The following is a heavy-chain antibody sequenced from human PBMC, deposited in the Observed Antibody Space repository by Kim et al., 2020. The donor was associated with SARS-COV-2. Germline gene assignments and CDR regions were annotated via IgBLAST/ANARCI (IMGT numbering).Heavy chain of an antibody. CDR3: ARDRLVAAAGTRHLGWFDP. D-gene: IGHD6-13*01. CDR2: INPSGGST. V-gene: IGHV1-46*01. Sequence: ASVKVSCKASGYTFTSYYMHWVRQAPGQGLEWMGIINPSGGSTSYAQKFQGRVTMTRDTSTSTVYMELSSLRSEDTAVYYCARDRLVAAAGTRHLGWFDPWGQGTLVTVSS. CDR1: GYTFTSYY. J-gene: IGHJ5*02.